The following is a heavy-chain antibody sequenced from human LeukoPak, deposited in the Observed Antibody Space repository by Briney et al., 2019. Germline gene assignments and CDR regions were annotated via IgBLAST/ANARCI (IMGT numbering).Heavy chain of an antibody. CDR1: GFTFSSYW. D-gene: IGHD3-22*01. CDR3: ARDYYDSSGYYHVGYFDY. V-gene: IGHV3-7*01. CDR2: IKQDGSEK. J-gene: IGHJ4*02. Sequence: GGSLRLSCAATGFTFSSYWMSWVRQAPGKGLEWVANIKQDGSEKYYVDSVKGRFTISRDNAKNSLYLQMNSLRAEDTAVYYCARDYYDSSGYYHVGYFDYWGQGTLVTVSS.